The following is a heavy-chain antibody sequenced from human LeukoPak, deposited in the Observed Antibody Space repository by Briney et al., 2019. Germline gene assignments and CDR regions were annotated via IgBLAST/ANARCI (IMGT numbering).Heavy chain of an antibody. CDR2: VSYDGADK. Sequence: GGSLRLSCAAYGLTFSGYDMHWVRQAPGKGLEWVAVVSYDGADKYYADSVKGGFTISRDNSMNTLYLQMDSLRTEDTAVYYCAKASKGWKLYYFDYWGQGTLVTVSS. J-gene: IGHJ4*02. D-gene: IGHD3-16*01. CDR1: GLTFSGYD. CDR3: AKASKGWKLYYFDY. V-gene: IGHV3-30*18.